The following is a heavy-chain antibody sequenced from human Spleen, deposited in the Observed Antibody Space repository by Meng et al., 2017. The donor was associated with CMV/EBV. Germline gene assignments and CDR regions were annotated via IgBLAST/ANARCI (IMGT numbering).Heavy chain of an antibody. CDR3: VRGLIAFTADRPFDS. V-gene: IGHV3-7*01. CDR2: IKRDGSEI. Sequence: GESLKISCVGSGYTFSDYWMSWVRQAPGKGLEWVANIKRDGSEIDYVDSVKGRFTISRDNAKKSLYLQMNSLGAEDTAVYYCVRGLIAFTADRPFDSWGQGTVVTVSS. CDR1: GYTFSDYW. J-gene: IGHJ4*02. D-gene: IGHD6-6*01.